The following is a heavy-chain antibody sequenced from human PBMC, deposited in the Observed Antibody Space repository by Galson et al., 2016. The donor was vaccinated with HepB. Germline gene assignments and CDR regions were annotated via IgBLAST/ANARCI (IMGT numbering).Heavy chain of an antibody. CDR1: GFTVSSNY. J-gene: IGHJ4*02. CDR3: ARHRGWYGDGFFDY. V-gene: IGHV3-66*04. D-gene: IGHD6-19*01. Sequence: SCAASGFTVSSNYMSWVRQAPGKGLEWVAVIYSGGDTYYADSVKDRFTISRDNSKNTLYLQMNSLRAEDTAVYYCARHRGWYGDGFFDYWGQGTLVTVSP. CDR2: IYSGGDT.